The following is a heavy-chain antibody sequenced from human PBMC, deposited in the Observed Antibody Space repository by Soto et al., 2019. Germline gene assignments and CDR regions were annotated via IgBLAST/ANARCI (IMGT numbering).Heavy chain of an antibody. CDR3: ARRWGFTFDY. D-gene: IGHD1-26*01. CDR2: IYYSGST. J-gene: IGHJ4*02. V-gene: IGHV4-59*08. Sequence: QVQLQESGPGLVKPSETLSLTCTVSGGSISSYYWSWIRQPPGKGLEWIGSIYYSGSTNYNPSLRGRVTISVDTSKNQFSLKLSSVTAADTAVYYCARRWGFTFDYWGQGTLVTVSS. CDR1: GGSISSYY.